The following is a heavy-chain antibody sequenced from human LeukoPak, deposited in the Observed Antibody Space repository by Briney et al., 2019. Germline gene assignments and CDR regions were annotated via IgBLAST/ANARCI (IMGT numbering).Heavy chain of an antibody. CDR2: IYYSGST. CDR1: GYSISSGYY. J-gene: IGHJ5*02. Sequence: SETLSLTCTVSGYSISSGYYWGWIRQPPGKGLEWIGSIYYSGSTYYNPSLKSRVTISVDTSKNQFSLKLSSVTAADTAVYYCARDLVLNWFDPWGQGTLVTVSS. CDR3: ARDLVLNWFDP. D-gene: IGHD3-10*01. V-gene: IGHV4-38-2*02.